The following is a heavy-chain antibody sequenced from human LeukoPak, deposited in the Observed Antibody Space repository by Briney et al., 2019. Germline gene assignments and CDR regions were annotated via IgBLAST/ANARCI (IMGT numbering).Heavy chain of an antibody. Sequence: PGGSLRLSCAASGFIFTDYWMYWVRHAPGKGLAWVANIKEDGSEKNYVDSVKGRFTISRDKAKNSVYLQMKSMRAEDTAVYYCASLPSPRPTMLRGGPRVDYWGQGTLVTVSS. J-gene: IGHJ4*02. CDR3: ASLPSPRPTMLRGGPRVDY. V-gene: IGHV3-7*01. D-gene: IGHD3-10*01. CDR2: IKEDGSEK. CDR1: GFIFTDYW.